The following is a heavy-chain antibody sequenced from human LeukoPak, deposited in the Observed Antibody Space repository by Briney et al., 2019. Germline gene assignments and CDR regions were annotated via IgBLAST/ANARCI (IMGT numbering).Heavy chain of an antibody. D-gene: IGHD3-3*01. Sequence: GGSLRLSCAASGFTFSRYWMSWVRQALGKGLEWVANIKQDGSEKYYVDSVKGRFTISRDNAKNSLYLQMNSLRAEDTAVYYCARDLADFWSGYSGFDYWGQGTLVTVSS. CDR2: IKQDGSEK. V-gene: IGHV3-7*01. CDR3: ARDLADFWSGYSGFDY. J-gene: IGHJ4*02. CDR1: GFTFSRYW.